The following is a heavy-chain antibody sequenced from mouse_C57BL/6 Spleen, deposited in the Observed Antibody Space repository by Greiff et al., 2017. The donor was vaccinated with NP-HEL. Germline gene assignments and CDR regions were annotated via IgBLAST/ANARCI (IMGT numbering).Heavy chain of an antibody. Sequence: QVQLQQSGAELVKPGASVKLSCKASGYTFTSYWMHWVKQRPGQGLEWIGMIYPNRGSTNYNEKFKSKATLTVDKSSSTAYMQLSSLTSEDSAVYYCARVGLRFFDVWGTGTTVTVSS. J-gene: IGHJ1*03. V-gene: IGHV1-64*01. D-gene: IGHD2-13*01. CDR2: IYPNRGST. CDR3: ARVGLRFFDV. CDR1: GYTFTSYW.